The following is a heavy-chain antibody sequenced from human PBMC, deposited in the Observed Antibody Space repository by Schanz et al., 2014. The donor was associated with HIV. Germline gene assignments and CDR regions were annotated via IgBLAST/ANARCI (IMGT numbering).Heavy chain of an antibody. CDR1: GFTFSSYS. J-gene: IGHJ6*02. V-gene: IGHV3-30*18. CDR3: AKAYCSSTICPPPYYYGMDA. CDR2: ISYDGSNK. Sequence: VQLVESGGGLVQPGGSLRLSCAASGFTFSSYSMNWVRQAPGKGLEWAAVISYDGSNKYYADSVKGRFTISRDNAKNSLYLQMNSLRAEDTAVYYCAKAYCSSTICPPPYYYGMDAWGQGTLVTVSS. D-gene: IGHD2-2*01.